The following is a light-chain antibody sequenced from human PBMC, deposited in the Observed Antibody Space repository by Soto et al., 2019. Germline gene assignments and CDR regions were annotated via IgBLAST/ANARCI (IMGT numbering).Light chain of an antibody. V-gene: IGKV1-5*03. CDR3: QQYNSFSWT. CDR2: QAS. Sequence: DIQMTQSPSTLSASVGDRITITCRASQSINIWLAWYQQKPGRAPKLLIYQASSLESGVPSRFSGSGSEREFTLTISSLQPEDSATYHCQQYNSFSWTFGQGTKVEIK. CDR1: QSINIW. J-gene: IGKJ1*01.